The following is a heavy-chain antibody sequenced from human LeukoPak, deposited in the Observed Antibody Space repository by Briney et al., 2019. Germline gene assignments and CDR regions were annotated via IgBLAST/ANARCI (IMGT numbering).Heavy chain of an antibody. D-gene: IGHD2-15*01. Sequence: SVKVSCKASGGTFSSYGISWVRQAPGQGLEWMGGIIPIFGTANYAQKFQGRVTITADESTSTAYMELSSLRSEDTAVYYCARTGENPPAATLYGMDVWGQGTTVTVSS. V-gene: IGHV1-69*13. CDR1: GGTFSSYG. CDR2: IIPIFGTA. CDR3: ARTGENPPAATLYGMDV. J-gene: IGHJ6*02.